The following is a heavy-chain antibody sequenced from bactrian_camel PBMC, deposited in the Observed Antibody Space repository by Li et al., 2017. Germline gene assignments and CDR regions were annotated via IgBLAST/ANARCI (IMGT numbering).Heavy chain of an antibody. D-gene: IGHD5*01. CDR3: AAGRSFICGRGTGRYSH. J-gene: IGHJ4*01. CDR1: GYSSNC. Sequence: HVQLVESGGGLVQPGGSLRLSCAVSGYSSNCVGWFRQAPGKEREDLAIASIFTDDGTTYYADSVKSRFTIAQDNAKNTVYLQMNSLKPEDTATYYCAAGRSFICGRGTGRYSHWGRGTQVTVS. V-gene: IGHV3S54*01. CDR2: IFTDDGTT.